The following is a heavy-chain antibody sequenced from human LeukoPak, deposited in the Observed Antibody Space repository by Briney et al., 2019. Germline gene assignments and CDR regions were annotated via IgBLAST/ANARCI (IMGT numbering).Heavy chain of an antibody. V-gene: IGHV3-23*01. J-gene: IGHJ4*02. Sequence: PGGSLRLSCAASGFTFSSYAMSWVRQAPGKGLEWVSAISGSGGSTYYPYPEKGRFTISRDNSKNTLYLQMNSLRAEDTAVYYCAKPKGIVGATCEFDYWGQGTLVTVSS. CDR2: ISGSGGST. CDR3: AKPKGIVGATCEFDY. CDR1: GFTFSSYA. D-gene: IGHD1-26*01.